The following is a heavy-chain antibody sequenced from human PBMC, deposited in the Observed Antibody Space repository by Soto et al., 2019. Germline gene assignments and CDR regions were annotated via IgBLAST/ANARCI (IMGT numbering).Heavy chain of an antibody. V-gene: IGHV3-33*01. J-gene: IGHJ3*02. CDR3: ARDQGPRSVAGLGAFDI. CDR2: IWYDGSNK. Sequence: QVQLVESGGGVVQPGRSLRLSCAASGFTFSSYGMHWVRQAPGKGLEWVAVIWYDGSNKYYADSVKGRFTISRDNSKNTLYLQMSSLRAEDTAVYYCARDQGPRSVAGLGAFDIWGQGTMVTVSS. D-gene: IGHD6-19*01. CDR1: GFTFSSYG.